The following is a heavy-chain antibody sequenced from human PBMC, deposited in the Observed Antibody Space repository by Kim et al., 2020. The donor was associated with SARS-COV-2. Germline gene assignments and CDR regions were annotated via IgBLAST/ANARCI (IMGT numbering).Heavy chain of an antibody. V-gene: IGHV4-34*01. CDR2: INHSGST. Sequence: SETLSLTCAVYGGSFSGYYWSWIRQPPGKGLEWIGEINHSGSTNYNPSLKSRVTISVDTSKNQFSLKLSSVTAADTAVYYCARGSVVVIPPHFDYWGQGTLVTVSS. D-gene: IGHD3-22*01. J-gene: IGHJ4*02. CDR3: ARGSVVVIPPHFDY. CDR1: GGSFSGYY.